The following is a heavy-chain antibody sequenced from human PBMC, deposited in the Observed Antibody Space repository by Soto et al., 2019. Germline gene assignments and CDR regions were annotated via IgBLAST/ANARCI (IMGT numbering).Heavy chain of an antibody. J-gene: IGHJ3*02. V-gene: IGHV4-59*01. CDR1: GCSISSYY. Sequence: SETLSLTCTVSGCSISSYYWSWIRQPPGKGLEWIGYIYYSGSTNYNPSLKSRVTISVDTSKNQFSLKLSSVTAADTAVYYCARVSRYSSSWRYDAFDIWGQGTMVTVSS. CDR3: ARVSRYSSSWRYDAFDI. D-gene: IGHD6-13*01. CDR2: IYYSGST.